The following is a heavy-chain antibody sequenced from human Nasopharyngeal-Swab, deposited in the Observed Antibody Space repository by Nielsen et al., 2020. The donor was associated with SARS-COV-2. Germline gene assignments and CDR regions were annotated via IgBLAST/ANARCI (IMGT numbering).Heavy chain of an antibody. CDR3: ARVGGRTSPMGS. CDR2: IKQDGSEK. D-gene: IGHD3-10*01. V-gene: IGHV3-7*01. J-gene: IGHJ4*02. CDR1: GFIFRDYW. Sequence: GESLKISCVASGFIFRDYWMSWVRQAPAKGPEWVASIKQDGSEKNYVDSVKGRFTISRDNAKNSLFLQMDSLRTEDTAFYYCARVGGRTSPMGSWGQGTLVTVSS.